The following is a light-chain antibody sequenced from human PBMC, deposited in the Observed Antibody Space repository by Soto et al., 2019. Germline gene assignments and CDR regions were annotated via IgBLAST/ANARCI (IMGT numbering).Light chain of an antibody. Sequence: EIVLTQSPATLSLSPGERATLSCRASQSVGGHLAWYQQKPGQAPRLLIYDASDRATGIPARFSGSGSETDFTLTISSLEPDDLAVYYCQQRNNWPPSITFGQGTRLEIK. CDR3: QQRNNWPPSIT. CDR2: DAS. V-gene: IGKV3-11*01. J-gene: IGKJ5*01. CDR1: QSVGGH.